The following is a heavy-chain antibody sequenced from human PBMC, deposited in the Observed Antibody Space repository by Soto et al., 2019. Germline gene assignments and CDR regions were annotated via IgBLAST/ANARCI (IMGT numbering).Heavy chain of an antibody. CDR1: GFTFSSYA. D-gene: IGHD3-9*01. V-gene: IGHV3-30-3*01. CDR3: ARDRDHCDMWISYYYYYGMDV. CDR2: ISYDGSNK. J-gene: IGHJ6*02. Sequence: GGSLRLSCAASGFTFSSYAMHWVRQAPGKGLEWLAVISYDGSNKYYADSVKGRFTISRDNSKNTLYLQMNSLRAEDTAVYYCARDRDHCDMWISYYYYYGMDVWGQGTTVTVSS.